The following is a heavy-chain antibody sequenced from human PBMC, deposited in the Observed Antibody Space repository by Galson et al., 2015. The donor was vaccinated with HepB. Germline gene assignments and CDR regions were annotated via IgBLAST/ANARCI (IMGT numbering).Heavy chain of an antibody. J-gene: IGHJ4*02. V-gene: IGHV1-46*01. Sequence: YTFTSYYMFWVRQAPGQGLEWMGLINPSGDSATYSQKFQGTVTMTRDTSASTVYMELSSLRSEDTAVYYCARYSSTMAFDYWGQGTLVTVSS. CDR3: ARYSSTMAFDY. D-gene: IGHD2-2*01. CDR1: YTFTSYY. CDR2: INPSGDSA.